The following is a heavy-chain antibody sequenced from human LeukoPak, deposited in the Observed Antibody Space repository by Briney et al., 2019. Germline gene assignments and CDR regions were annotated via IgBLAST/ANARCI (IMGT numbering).Heavy chain of an antibody. J-gene: IGHJ4*02. CDR1: GFTFSSYA. D-gene: IGHD2-8*02. CDR3: AKEYYVLLVYALGGSFDY. CDR2: ISGNGRST. Sequence: GGSLRLSCAASGFTFSSYAMSWVRQAPGKGLEWVSTISGNGRSTYYGDSVKGRFTISRGNSKNTLSLQMNSLRAEDTAVYYCAKEYYVLLVYALGGSFDYWGRGTLVTVPS. V-gene: IGHV3-23*01.